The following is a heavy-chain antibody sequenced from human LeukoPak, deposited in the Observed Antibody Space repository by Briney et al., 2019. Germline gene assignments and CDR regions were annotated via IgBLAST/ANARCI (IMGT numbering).Heavy chain of an antibody. V-gene: IGHV4-4*07. J-gene: IGHJ5*02. D-gene: IGHD1-26*01. CDR3: ARRVSEVAPTLRNGENWFDP. CDR2: IYTDGGT. CDR1: GGSISGYY. Sequence: PSETLSLTCSASGGSISGYYWNWIRQPAGKGLEWIGRIYTDGGTLYNPSLKGRVTKSVDTSKNQFSLKLTSVTAADTAVYYCARRVSEVAPTLRNGENWFDPWGRGTLVTVSS.